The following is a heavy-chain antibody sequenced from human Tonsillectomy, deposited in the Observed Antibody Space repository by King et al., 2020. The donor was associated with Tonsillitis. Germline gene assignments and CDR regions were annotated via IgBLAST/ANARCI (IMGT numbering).Heavy chain of an antibody. D-gene: IGHD1-26*01. CDR3: ARHRGSYYFFDY. V-gene: IGHV4-39*01. CDR2: VYYSGRT. Sequence: QLQESGPGLVKPSETLSLICTVSGGSMSSSSSYWGWIRQPPGKGLEWIGSVYYSGRTYYTPSLKSRVTISVDTSNNQFSLKLSSVTAADTAVYYCARHRGSYYFFDYWGQGALVTVSS. CDR1: GGSMSSSSSY. J-gene: IGHJ4*02.